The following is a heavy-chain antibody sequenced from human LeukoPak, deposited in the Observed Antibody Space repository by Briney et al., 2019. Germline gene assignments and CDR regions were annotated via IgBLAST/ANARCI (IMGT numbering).Heavy chain of an antibody. D-gene: IGHD6-13*01. CDR3: ARVAYSSSPKALLDY. J-gene: IGHJ4*02. V-gene: IGHV3-30-3*01. CDR2: ISYDGSNK. CDR1: GFTFSSYA. Sequence: GGSLRLSCAASGFTFSSYAMHWVRQAPGKGLEWVAVISYDGSNKYYADSVKGRFTISRDNSKNTLYLQMNSLRAEDTAVYYCARVAYSSSPKALLDYWGQGTLVTVSS.